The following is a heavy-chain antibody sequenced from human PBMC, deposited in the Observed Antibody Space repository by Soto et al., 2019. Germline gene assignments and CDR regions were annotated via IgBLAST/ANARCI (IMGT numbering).Heavy chain of an antibody. D-gene: IGHD3-16*02. V-gene: IGHV4-4*02. Sequence: QVQLQESGPGLVKPSGTLSLTCAVSGGSISSSNWWSWFRQPPGEGLEWIGEIYHRGSTNYNPSLKSRVTKSVDKSKTKFSLKLGSVTAADTAVYYCARLYYYVWGSYRLNDAFDIWGQGTMVTVSS. J-gene: IGHJ3*02. CDR3: ARLYYYVWGSYRLNDAFDI. CDR1: GGSISSSNW. CDR2: IYHRGST.